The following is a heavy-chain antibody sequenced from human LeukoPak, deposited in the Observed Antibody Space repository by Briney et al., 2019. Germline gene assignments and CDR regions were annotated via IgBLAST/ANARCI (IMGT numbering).Heavy chain of an antibody. Sequence: GGSLRLSCAASGFTFDDYTMHWVRQAPGKGLEWVSLISWDGGSIYYADSVKGRFTISRDNSKNSLYLQMNSLRTEDTALYYCAKGMEYSNYPFDYWGQGTLVTVSS. CDR1: GFTFDDYT. CDR2: ISWDGGSI. J-gene: IGHJ4*02. V-gene: IGHV3-43*01. D-gene: IGHD4-11*01. CDR3: AKGMEYSNYPFDY.